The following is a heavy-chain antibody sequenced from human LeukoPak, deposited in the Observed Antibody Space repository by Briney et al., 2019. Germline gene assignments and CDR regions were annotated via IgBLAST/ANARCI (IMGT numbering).Heavy chain of an antibody. J-gene: IGHJ4*02. D-gene: IGHD4-17*01. Sequence: PGGSLRLSCGASGFSFSDAWMTWVRRAPGKGLEWVGRINSKTEGGTIDYAAPVKGRFTISRDDSKNTLYLQMNSLKTDDTAVYYCATGVTNDYWGQGTLVTVSS. CDR2: INSKTEGGTI. V-gene: IGHV3-15*01. CDR3: ATGVTNDY. CDR1: GFSFSDAW.